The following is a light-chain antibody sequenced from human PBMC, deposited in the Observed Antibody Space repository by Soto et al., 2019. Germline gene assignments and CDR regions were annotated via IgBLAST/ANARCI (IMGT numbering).Light chain of an antibody. J-gene: IGLJ7*01. CDR2: DNN. CDR1: SSNIGNNY. CDR3: GTWDSSLNAAV. V-gene: IGLV1-51*01. Sequence: QSVLTQPPSVSAAPGQKVTISCSGSSSNIGNNYVSWYQQLPGTAPKLLIYDNNKRPSGTPDRFSGSKSGTSATLDITGLQTGDEADYYCGTWDSSLNAAVFGGGTQLTVL.